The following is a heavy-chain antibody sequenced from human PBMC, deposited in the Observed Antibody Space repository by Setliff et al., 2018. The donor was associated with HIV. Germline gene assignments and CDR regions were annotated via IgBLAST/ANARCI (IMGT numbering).Heavy chain of an antibody. CDR1: GYFISSGYY. V-gene: IGHV4-38-2*02. CDR2: IYRSGST. CDR3: GREGEGELPGY. Sequence: SSETLSLTCTVSGYFISSGYYWGWIRQPRGKGLEWIGNIYRSGSTYYNPSLKSRVTISVDKSKNQFSLKLSSVTAADTAVYYCGREGEGELPGYWGQGTLVTVSS. D-gene: IGHD1-7*01. J-gene: IGHJ4*02.